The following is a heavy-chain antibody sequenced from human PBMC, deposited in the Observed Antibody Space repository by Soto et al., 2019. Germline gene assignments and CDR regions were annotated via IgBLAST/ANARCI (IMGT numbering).Heavy chain of an antibody. V-gene: IGHV4-59*01. CDR1: GGSISSYY. CDR3: ARGRIAVARTVLRDFEE. D-gene: IGHD6-19*01. Sequence: SETMSLTCTVSGGSISSYYWSWIRQPPGKGLEWIGYIYYSGSTNYNPSLKSRVPISVDTSKNQFSLKLSSVTAADTAVYYCARGRIAVARTVLRDFEEWGQATLLTVSS. CDR2: IYYSGST. J-gene: IGHJ4*02.